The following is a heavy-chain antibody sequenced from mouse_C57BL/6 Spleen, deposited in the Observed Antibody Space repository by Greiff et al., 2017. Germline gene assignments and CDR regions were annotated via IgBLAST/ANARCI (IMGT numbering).Heavy chain of an antibody. CDR3: ARGYDYDDWFAY. Sequence: VQLQQSGAELVRPGASVKLSCKASGYTFTDYYINWVKQRPGQGLEWIARIYPGSGNTYYNEKFKGKATLTAEKSSSTAYMQLSSLTSEDSAVYFCARGYDYDDWFAYWGQGTLVTVSA. D-gene: IGHD2-4*01. CDR1: GYTFTDYY. V-gene: IGHV1-76*01. J-gene: IGHJ3*01. CDR2: IYPGSGNT.